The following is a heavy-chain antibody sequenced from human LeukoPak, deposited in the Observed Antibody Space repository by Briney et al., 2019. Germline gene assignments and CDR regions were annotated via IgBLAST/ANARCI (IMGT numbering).Heavy chain of an antibody. V-gene: IGHV4-30-4*01. J-gene: IGHJ3*02. CDR1: GGSISSGDYY. Sequence: SQTLSLTCTVSGGSISSGDYYWSWIRQPPGKGLEWIGYSYYSGSTYYNPSLKSRVTISVDTSKNQFSLKLSSVTAADTAVYYCARSQSVVSDAFDIRGQGTMVTVSS. D-gene: IGHD2-2*01. CDR2: SYYSGST. CDR3: ARSQSVVSDAFDI.